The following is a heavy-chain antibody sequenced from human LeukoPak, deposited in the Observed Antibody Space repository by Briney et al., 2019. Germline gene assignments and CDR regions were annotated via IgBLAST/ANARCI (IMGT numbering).Heavy chain of an antibody. Sequence: ASVKVSCKASGYTFTSYDINWVRQATGQGLEWMGWMNPNSGNTGYAQKFQGRVTMTRNTSISTAYMELSSLRSEDTAVYYCARDPALSPSSFYGMDVWGQGTTVTVSS. J-gene: IGHJ6*02. D-gene: IGHD3-3*02. CDR2: MNPNSGNT. CDR1: GYTFTSYD. V-gene: IGHV1-8*01. CDR3: ARDPALSPSSFYGMDV.